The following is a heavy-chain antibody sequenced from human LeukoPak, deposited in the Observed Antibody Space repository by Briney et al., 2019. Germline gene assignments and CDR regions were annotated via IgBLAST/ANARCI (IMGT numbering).Heavy chain of an antibody. D-gene: IGHD4-23*01. CDR3: ARPHSGGNFLGYDY. V-gene: IGHV4-39*01. CDR2: IYYSGST. Sequence: SETLSLTCTVSGGSISGRSYYWGWIRQPPGKGLEWIGSIYYSGSTYCNPSLKSRVTISVDTSKNQFSLKLSSVTAADTAVYYCARPHSGGNFLGYDYWGQGTLVTVSS. J-gene: IGHJ4*02. CDR1: GGSISGRSYY.